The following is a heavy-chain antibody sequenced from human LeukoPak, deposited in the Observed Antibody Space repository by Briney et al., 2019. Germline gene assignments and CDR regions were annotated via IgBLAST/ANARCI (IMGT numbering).Heavy chain of an antibody. J-gene: IGHJ4*02. CDR1: GFTFSDYC. CDR3: ARVRYSSSWAWEFDY. Sequence: PGGSLRLSCAASGFTFSDYCMSWIRQAPGKGLEWVSYISSSSSYTNYADSVKGRFTISRDNAKNSLYLQMNSLRAEDTAVYYCARVRYSSSWAWEFDYWGQGTLVTVSS. V-gene: IGHV3-11*06. CDR2: ISSSSSYT. D-gene: IGHD6-13*01.